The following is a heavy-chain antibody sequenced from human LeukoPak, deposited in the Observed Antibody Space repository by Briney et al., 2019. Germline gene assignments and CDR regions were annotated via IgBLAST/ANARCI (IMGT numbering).Heavy chain of an antibody. CDR1: GFTFDDYA. Sequence: GGSLRLSCAASGFTFDDYAMHWVRQAPGKGLEWVSGISWNSGSIGYADSVKGRFTISRDNSKNTLYLQMNSLRAEDTAVYYCARVLSGSYMYYFDYWGQGTLVTVSS. V-gene: IGHV3-9*01. CDR2: ISWNSGSI. CDR3: ARVLSGSYMYYFDY. J-gene: IGHJ4*02. D-gene: IGHD1-26*01.